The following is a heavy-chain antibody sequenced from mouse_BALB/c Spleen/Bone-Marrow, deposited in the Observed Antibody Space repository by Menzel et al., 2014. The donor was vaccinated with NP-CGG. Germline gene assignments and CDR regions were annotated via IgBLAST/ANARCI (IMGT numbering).Heavy chain of an antibody. J-gene: IGHJ3*01. CDR3: ARPLYDGYYVAY. D-gene: IGHD2-3*01. Sequence: EVQVVESGGGLVQPGGSLKLSCATSGFTFSDYYMYWVRQTPEKRLEWVAYISNGGGSTYYPDTVKGRFTISRDNAKNTLYLQMSRLKSEDTAMYYCARPLYDGYYVAYWGQGTLATVSA. CDR1: GFTFSDYY. CDR2: ISNGGGST. V-gene: IGHV5-12*02.